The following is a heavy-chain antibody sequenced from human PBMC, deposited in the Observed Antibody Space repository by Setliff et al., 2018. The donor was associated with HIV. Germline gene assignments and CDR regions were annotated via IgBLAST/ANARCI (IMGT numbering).Heavy chain of an antibody. V-gene: IGHV4-38-2*01. CDR3: ATRGIWYYDSSGHFDY. CDR2: IYHSGST. Sequence: SETLSLTCAVSGYSISSGYYWGWIRQPPGKGLEWIGSIYHSGSTYYNPSLKSRVTISVDTSKNQFSLKLSSVTAADTAVYYCATRGIWYYDSSGHFDYWGQGTLVTGS. J-gene: IGHJ4*02. D-gene: IGHD3-22*01. CDR1: GYSISSGYY.